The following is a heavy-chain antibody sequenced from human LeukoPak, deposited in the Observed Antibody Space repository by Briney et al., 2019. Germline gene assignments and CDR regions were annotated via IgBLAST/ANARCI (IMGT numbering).Heavy chain of an antibody. CDR3: AREGYCTNGVCYMGDAFDI. CDR1: GGTFSSYA. CDR2: IIPILGIA. V-gene: IGHV1-69*04. Sequence: SVKVSCKASGGTFSSYAISWVRQAPGQGLEWMGRIIPILGIANYAQKFQGRVTITADKSTSTAYMELSSLRSEDTAVYYCAREGYCTNGVCYMGDAFDIWGQGTMVTVSS. D-gene: IGHD2-8*01. J-gene: IGHJ3*02.